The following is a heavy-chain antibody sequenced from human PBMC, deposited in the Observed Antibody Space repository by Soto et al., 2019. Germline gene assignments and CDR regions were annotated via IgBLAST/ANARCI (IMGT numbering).Heavy chain of an antibody. J-gene: IGHJ4*02. CDR1: GFTFSSYG. V-gene: IGHV3-33*01. Sequence: GGSLRLSCAASGFTFSSYGMHWVRQAPGKGLEWVAVIWYDGSNKYYADSVKGRFTISRDNSKSTLYLQVDSLRPEDAAVYYCARDPKTSGGQHWAFNYFDSWGQGTLVTVS. D-gene: IGHD7-27*01. CDR3: ARDPKTSGGQHWAFNYFDS. CDR2: IWYDGSNK.